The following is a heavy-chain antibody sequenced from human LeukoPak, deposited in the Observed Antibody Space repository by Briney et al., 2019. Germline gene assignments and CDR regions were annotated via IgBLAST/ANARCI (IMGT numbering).Heavy chain of an antibody. J-gene: IGHJ3*02. CDR3: ARSRGYCSGGSCYFNAFDI. CDR1: GGTFSSCA. V-gene: IGHV1-69*01. CDR2: IIPIFGTA. D-gene: IGHD2-15*01. Sequence: ASVKVSCKASGGTFSSCAISWVRQAPGQGLEWMGGIIPIFGTANYAQKFQGRVTITADESTSTAYMELSSLRSEDTAVYYCARSRGYCSGGSCYFNAFDIWGRGTMVTVSS.